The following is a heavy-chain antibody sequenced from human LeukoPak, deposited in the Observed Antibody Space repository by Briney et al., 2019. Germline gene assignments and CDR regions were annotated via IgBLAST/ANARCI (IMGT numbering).Heavy chain of an antibody. CDR1: GGTFNSYA. CDR3: ARDRGDWQHLVLDY. CDR2: IIPIFGTA. D-gene: IGHD6-13*01. V-gene: IGHV1-69*13. Sequence: SVKVSCKASGGTFNSYAISWVRQAPGQGLEWMGGIIPIFGTANYAQKFQGRVTITADESTSIAYMELSSLRSEDTAVYYCARDRGDWQHLVLDYWGQGTLVTVSS. J-gene: IGHJ4*02.